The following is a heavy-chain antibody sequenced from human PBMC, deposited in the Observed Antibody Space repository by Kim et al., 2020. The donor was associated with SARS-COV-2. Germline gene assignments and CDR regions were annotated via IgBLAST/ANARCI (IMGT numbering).Heavy chain of an antibody. D-gene: IGHD3-9*01. V-gene: IGHV3-30*18. CDR3: AKDRGIRYFDWSPFYGMDV. Sequence: GGSLRLSCAASGFTFSSYGMHWVRQAPGKGLEWVAVISYDGSNKYYADSVKGRFTISRDNSKNTLYLQMNSLRAEDTAVYYCAKDRGIRYFDWSPFYGMDVWGQGTTVTFSS. CDR1: GFTFSSYG. CDR2: ISYDGSNK. J-gene: IGHJ6*02.